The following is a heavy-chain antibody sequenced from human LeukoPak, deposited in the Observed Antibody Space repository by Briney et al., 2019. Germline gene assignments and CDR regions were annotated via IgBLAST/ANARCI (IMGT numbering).Heavy chain of an antibody. V-gene: IGHV3-7*01. Sequence: PGGSLRLSCVGSGFTFSSFWMNWVRQAPGKGLEWVANIKEDGSEKYYVDSVKGRFTISRDNAKNSLYLQMNSLRADDTAVYYCARDRDYASRDSHSFDVWGRGTMVTVSS. CDR3: ARDRDYASRDSHSFDV. J-gene: IGHJ3*01. D-gene: IGHD3-10*01. CDR2: IKEDGSEK. CDR1: GFTFSSFW.